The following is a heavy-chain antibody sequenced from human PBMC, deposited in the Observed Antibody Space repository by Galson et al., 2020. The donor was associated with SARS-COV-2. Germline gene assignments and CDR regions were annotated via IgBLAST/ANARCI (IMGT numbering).Heavy chain of an antibody. D-gene: IGHD6-6*01. CDR3: ARDSKYHLYYYYYMDV. J-gene: IGHJ6*03. Sequence: ASVKVSCKASQYMFTDYYIHWVRQAPGQGLEWVGWINPNSGDTNYAQKFQGRVTMTRDTSISTAYMELSRLRSDDTAVYYCARDSKYHLYYYYYMDVWGKGTTVTVSS. CDR2: INPNSGDT. CDR1: QYMFTDYY. V-gene: IGHV1-2*02.